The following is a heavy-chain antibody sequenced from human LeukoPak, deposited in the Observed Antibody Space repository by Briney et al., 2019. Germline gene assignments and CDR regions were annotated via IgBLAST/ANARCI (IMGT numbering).Heavy chain of an antibody. CDR2: INHSGST. J-gene: IGHJ4*02. CDR3: ARIAVAGTDY. V-gene: IGHV4-34*01. Sequence: SETLSLTCAVYGGSFSGYYWSWIRQPPGKGLEWIGEINHSGSTNYSPSLKSRVTISVDTSKNQFSLKLSSVTAADTAVYYCARIAVAGTDYWGQGTLVTVSS. CDR1: GGSFSGYY. D-gene: IGHD6-19*01.